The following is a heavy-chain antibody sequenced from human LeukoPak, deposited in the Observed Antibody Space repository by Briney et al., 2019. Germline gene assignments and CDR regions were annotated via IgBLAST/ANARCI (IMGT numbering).Heavy chain of an antibody. CDR2: IYSGGST. CDR3: ARDWVGYSGYANPYYYYGMDV. V-gene: IGHV3-53*04. J-gene: IGHJ6*02. CDR1: GFTVSSNY. Sequence: GSLRLSCAASGFTVSSNYMSWVRQAPGKGLEWVSVIYSGGSTYYADSVKGRFTISRHNSKNTLYLQMNSLRAEDTAVYYCARDWVGYSGYANPYYYYGMDVWGQGTTVTVSS. D-gene: IGHD5-12*01.